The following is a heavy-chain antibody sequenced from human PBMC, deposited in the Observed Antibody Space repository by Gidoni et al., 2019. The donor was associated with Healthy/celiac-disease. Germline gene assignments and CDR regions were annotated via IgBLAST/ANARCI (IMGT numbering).Heavy chain of an antibody. CDR3: ARGPRSSGLIDY. D-gene: IGHD6-25*01. CDR1: GYTFTSYY. Sequence: QVQLVQSGAEVKKPGASVKVSCKASGYTFTSYYMHLVRQAPGQGHEWMGIINPSGGSTSYAQKCKGRVTMTRDTTTSTVYMELSSLRYEDTDVYYCARGPRSSGLIDYWGQGTLVTVSS. CDR2: INPSGGST. V-gene: IGHV1-46*03. J-gene: IGHJ4*02.